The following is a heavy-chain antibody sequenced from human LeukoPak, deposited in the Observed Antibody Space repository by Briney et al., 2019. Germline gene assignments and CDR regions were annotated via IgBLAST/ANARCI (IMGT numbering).Heavy chain of an antibody. Sequence: GGSLRLSCAVSGFTFSSYGMSWVRQAPGKGLEWVANIKEDGSAKYYVDSVKGRFIISRDNAKNSLYLLMNSLRVEDTAVYFCARVHVGWIPGGDYWGQGTQVTVSS. CDR2: IKEDGSAK. CDR3: ARVHVGWIPGGDY. CDR1: GFTFSSYG. D-gene: IGHD1-26*01. J-gene: IGHJ4*02. V-gene: IGHV3-7*01.